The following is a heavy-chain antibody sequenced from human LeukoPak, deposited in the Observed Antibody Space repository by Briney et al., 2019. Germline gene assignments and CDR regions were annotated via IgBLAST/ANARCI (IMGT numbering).Heavy chain of an antibody. CDR3: AREVSIPKIVVVPAATNY. CDR2: IYPGDADT. V-gene: IGHV5-51*01. Sequence: GESLKISCKGSGYSFTSYWIGWVRQMPGKGLEWMGIIYPGDADTRYSPSFQGQVTISADKSISTAYMELSRLRSDDTAVYYCAREVSIPKIVVVPAATNYWGQGTLVTVSS. J-gene: IGHJ4*02. D-gene: IGHD2-2*01. CDR1: GYSFTSYW.